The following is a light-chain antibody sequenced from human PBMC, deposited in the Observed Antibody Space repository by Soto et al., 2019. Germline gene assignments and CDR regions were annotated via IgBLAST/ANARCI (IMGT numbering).Light chain of an antibody. CDR1: QNVKTR. CDR3: QQYDEWPLT. J-gene: IGKJ4*01. V-gene: IGKV3-15*01. Sequence: EKVMTQSPATLSVSPGERATLSCRASQNVKTRLAWYQQKPGQAPRLLIFDAFTRATGILARFSGSASGTDFTLTISSLQSEDSAVYYCQQYDEWPLTFGGGTKVEIK. CDR2: DAF.